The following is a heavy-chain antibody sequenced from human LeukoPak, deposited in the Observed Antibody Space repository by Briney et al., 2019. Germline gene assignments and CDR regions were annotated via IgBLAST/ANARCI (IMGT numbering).Heavy chain of an antibody. Sequence: SETLSLTCTVSGGSISSGSYYWSWIRQPAGKGLEWIGRIYTSGSTNYNPSLKSRVTISVDTSKNQFSLKLSSVTAADTAVYYCARVIAELWFDYWGQGTLVTVSS. CDR1: GGSISSGSYY. D-gene: IGHD2-21*01. CDR3: ARVIAELWFDY. CDR2: IYTSGST. V-gene: IGHV4-61*02. J-gene: IGHJ4*02.